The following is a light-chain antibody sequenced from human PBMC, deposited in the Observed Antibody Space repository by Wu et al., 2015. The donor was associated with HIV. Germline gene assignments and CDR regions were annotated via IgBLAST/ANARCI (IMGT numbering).Light chain of an antibody. CDR1: QSVSSY. J-gene: IGKJ1*01. V-gene: IGKV3-11*01. Sequence: EIVLTQSPATLSLSPGETATLSCRASQSVSSYLAWYQQKPGQAPRLLIYDASNRATGIPARFSGRGSGTRLHSHHQQPRASKILQFIYCHQRSHWPRTFGRRD. CDR3: HQRSHWPRT. CDR2: DAS.